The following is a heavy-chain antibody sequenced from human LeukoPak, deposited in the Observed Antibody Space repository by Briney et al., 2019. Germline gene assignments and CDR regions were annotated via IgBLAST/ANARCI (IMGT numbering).Heavy chain of an antibody. J-gene: IGHJ4*02. CDR1: GFTFSSYA. V-gene: IGHV3-23*01. CDR2: ISGSDYST. D-gene: IGHD3-22*01. CDR3: AKYYYDSSGYYDAAPLDY. Sequence: GGSLRLSCAASGFTFSSYAMSWVRQAPGKGLEWVSGISGSDYSTYYADSVKGRFTISRDNSKNTLYLQMNSLRAEDTAVYYCAKYYYDSSGYYDAAPLDYWGQGTLVTVFS.